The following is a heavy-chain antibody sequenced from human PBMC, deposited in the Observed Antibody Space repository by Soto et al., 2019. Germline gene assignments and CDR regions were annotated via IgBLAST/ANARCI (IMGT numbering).Heavy chain of an antibody. CDR3: AKNSGWFNT. CDR2: ISDSGGST. D-gene: IGHD3-10*01. Sequence: PGGSLRLSCAASGFTFSSCALSWVRQAPGKGLEWVSTISDSGGSTYYADSVKGRFTISRDNSINTVFLQMNSLRADDTALYFCAKNSGWFNTWGQGALVTVSS. V-gene: IGHV3-23*01. CDR1: GFTFSSCA. J-gene: IGHJ5*02.